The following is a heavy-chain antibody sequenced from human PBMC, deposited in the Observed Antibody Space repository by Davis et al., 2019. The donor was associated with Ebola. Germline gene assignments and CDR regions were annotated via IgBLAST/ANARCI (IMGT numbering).Heavy chain of an antibody. Sequence: GSLRLSCTVSGGSISGYYWSWIRQPPGKGLEWIGYIYYSGSTNYNPSLKSRVTISVDTSKNQFSLKLSSVTAADTAVYYCARLGTAMVFYGMDVWGQGTTVTVSS. CDR3: ARLGTAMVFYGMDV. V-gene: IGHV4-59*08. CDR1: GGSISGYY. CDR2: IYYSGST. D-gene: IGHD5-18*01. J-gene: IGHJ6*02.